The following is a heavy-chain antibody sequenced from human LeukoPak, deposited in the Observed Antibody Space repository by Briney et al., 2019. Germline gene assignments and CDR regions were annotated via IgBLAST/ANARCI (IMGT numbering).Heavy chain of an antibody. CDR1: GFTFSDYY. D-gene: IGHD5-18*01. CDR3: ARQIRGYSGYFDY. V-gene: IGHV3-11*03. Sequence: GGSLRLSCAASGFTFSDYYMSWIRQPPGQGLEWVSYITSSSSYTNYADSVKGRFTISRDNAKNSFYLQMNNLRAEDTAMYYCARQIRGYSGYFDYWGQGSLVTVSS. CDR2: ITSSSSYT. J-gene: IGHJ4*02.